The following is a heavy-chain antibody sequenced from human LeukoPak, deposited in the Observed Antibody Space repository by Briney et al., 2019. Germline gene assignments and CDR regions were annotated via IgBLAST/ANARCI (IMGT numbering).Heavy chain of an antibody. D-gene: IGHD2-15*01. Sequence: PGGSLRLSCEASGFTFDDYAMHWVRQAPGKGLEWVSGISWNSGSIGYADSVRGRITISRDNAKNSLYLQMNSLRVEDTALYYCAKSGAAYCSGGSCSRPFDYWGQGTLVTVSS. CDR2: ISWNSGSI. J-gene: IGHJ4*02. CDR3: AKSGAAYCSGGSCSRPFDY. CDR1: GFTFDDYA. V-gene: IGHV3-9*01.